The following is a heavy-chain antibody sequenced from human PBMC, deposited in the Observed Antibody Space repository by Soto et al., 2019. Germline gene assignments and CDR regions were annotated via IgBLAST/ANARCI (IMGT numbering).Heavy chain of an antibody. CDR2: IKEDASEE. Sequence: EVQLVQSGGDLVQPGGSLRLSCVASGFTFSTYWMTWVRQAPGMGLEWVAGIKEDASEEVYVDSVKGRFSISRDNAKTSLYLQLNSPRADDTVVYYCATSISSPFSNFVSWGQGSLVTVSS. J-gene: IGHJ4*02. D-gene: IGHD2-2*01. CDR3: ATSISSPFSNFVS. CDR1: GFTFSTYW. V-gene: IGHV3-7*01.